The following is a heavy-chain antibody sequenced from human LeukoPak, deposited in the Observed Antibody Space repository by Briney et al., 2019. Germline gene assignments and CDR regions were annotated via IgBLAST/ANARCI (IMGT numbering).Heavy chain of an antibody. D-gene: IGHD2-15*01. CDR2: INPNSGGT. CDR1: GYTFTGYY. Sequence: ASVKVSCKASGYTFTGYYMRWVRQAPGQGLEWMGRINPNSGGTNYAQKFQGRVTMTRDTSSSTAYMELSRLRSDDTAVYYCAGTRSSTGDFIVVVVAATPDPRDYWGQGTLVTVSS. J-gene: IGHJ4*02. V-gene: IGHV1-2*06. CDR3: AGTRSSTGDFIVVVVAATPDPRDY.